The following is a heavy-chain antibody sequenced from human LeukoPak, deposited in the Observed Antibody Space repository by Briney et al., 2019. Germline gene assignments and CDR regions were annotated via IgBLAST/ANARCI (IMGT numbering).Heavy chain of an antibody. CDR1: GFTFSSYE. CDR3: ARGRSMVRGFNWFDP. J-gene: IGHJ5*02. D-gene: IGHD3-10*01. Sequence: PGGSLRLSCAASGFTFSSYEMNWVRQAPGKGLEWVSYISSSGSTIYYADSVKGRFTISRDNAKNSLYLQMNSLRAEDTAVYCCARGRSMVRGFNWFDPWGQGTLVTVSS. V-gene: IGHV3-48*03. CDR2: ISSSGSTI.